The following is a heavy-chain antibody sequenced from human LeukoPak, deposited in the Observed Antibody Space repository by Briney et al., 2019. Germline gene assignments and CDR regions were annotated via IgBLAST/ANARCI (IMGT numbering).Heavy chain of an antibody. V-gene: IGHV4-34*01. D-gene: IGHD6-13*01. Sequence: KPSETLSLTCAVYGGSFSGYYWSWIRQPPGKGLEWIGEINHSGSTNYNPSLKSRVTISVDTSKNQFSLKLSSVTAADTAVYYCARGRAASSSRYYYYYYGMDVWGQGPRSPSP. CDR2: INHSGST. CDR1: GGSFSGYY. CDR3: ARGRAASSSRYYYYYYGMDV. J-gene: IGHJ6*02.